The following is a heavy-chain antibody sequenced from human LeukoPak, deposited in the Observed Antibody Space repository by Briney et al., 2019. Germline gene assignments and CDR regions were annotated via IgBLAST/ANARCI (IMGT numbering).Heavy chain of an antibody. D-gene: IGHD3-22*01. V-gene: IGHV5-51*01. Sequence: GESLKISCKASGYSFTSNWIGWVRQTSGTGLEWMGIIYPGDSDTRYSPSFQGQVTISVDKSVSTAYLQWTSLRAPDSAMYYCVGGGNYYDYSGYYYGAFDIWGQGTLVTVSS. CDR3: VGGGNYYDYSGYYYGAFDI. CDR1: GYSFTSNW. J-gene: IGHJ3*02. CDR2: IYPGDSDT.